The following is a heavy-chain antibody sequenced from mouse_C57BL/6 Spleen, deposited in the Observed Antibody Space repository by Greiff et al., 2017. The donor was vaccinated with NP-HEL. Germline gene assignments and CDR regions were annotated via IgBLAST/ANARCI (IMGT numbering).Heavy chain of an antibody. Sequence: EVKLMESGGDLVKPGGSLKLSCAASGFTFSSYGMSWVRQTPDKRLEWVATISSGGSYTYYPDSVKGRFTISRDNAKNTLYLQMSSLKSEDTAMYYCARHGYYGSSYEGAMDYWGQGTSVTVSS. CDR2: ISSGGSYT. V-gene: IGHV5-6*01. CDR3: ARHGYYGSSYEGAMDY. D-gene: IGHD1-1*01. J-gene: IGHJ4*01. CDR1: GFTFSSYG.